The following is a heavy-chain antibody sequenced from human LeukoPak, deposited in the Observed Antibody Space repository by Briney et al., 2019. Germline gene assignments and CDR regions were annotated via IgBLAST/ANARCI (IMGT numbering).Heavy chain of an antibody. CDR3: ARSPITYYYDSSGYYGAVVAFDI. CDR2: INHSGST. CDR1: GGSFSGYY. V-gene: IGHV4-34*01. D-gene: IGHD3-22*01. J-gene: IGHJ3*02. Sequence: SETLSLTCAVYGGSFSGYYWIWIRQPPGKGLEWIGEINHSGSTNYNPSLKSRVTISVDTSKNQFSLKLSSVTAADTAVYYCARSPITYYYDSSGYYGAVVAFDIWGQGTMVTVSS.